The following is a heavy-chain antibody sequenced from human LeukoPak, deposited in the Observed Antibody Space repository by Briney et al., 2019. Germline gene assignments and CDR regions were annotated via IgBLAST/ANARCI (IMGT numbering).Heavy chain of an antibody. D-gene: IGHD4-11*01. V-gene: IGHV4-59*01. CDR1: GGSISTYY. CDR2: IYYSGST. CDR3: ARDYSNYIMDY. J-gene: IGHJ4*02. Sequence: PSETLSLTCTVSGGSISTYYWSWIRQPPEKGLEWIGYIYYSGSTNYNPSLKSRVTISVDTSKNQFPLKLSSVTAADTAVYYCARDYSNYIMDYWGQGTLVTVSS.